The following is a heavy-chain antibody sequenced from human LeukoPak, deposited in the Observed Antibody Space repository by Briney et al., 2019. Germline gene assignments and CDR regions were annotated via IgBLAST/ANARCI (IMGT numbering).Heavy chain of an antibody. Sequence: PSETLSLTCTVCGGSISIYYWSWIRQPPGKGLEWIGYIYYSGSTNYNPSLKSRVTISVDTSKNQFSLKLSSVTAADTAVYYCARLVAEASYYFDYWGQGTLVTVSP. CDR2: IYYSGST. D-gene: IGHD5-12*01. CDR1: GGSISIYY. J-gene: IGHJ4*02. V-gene: IGHV4-59*12. CDR3: ARLVAEASYYFDY.